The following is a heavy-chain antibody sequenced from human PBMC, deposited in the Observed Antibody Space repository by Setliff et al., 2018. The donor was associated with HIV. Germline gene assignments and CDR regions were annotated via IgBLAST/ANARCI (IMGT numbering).Heavy chain of an antibody. CDR3: ARQGLTMNRGVPAPILYYFDY. J-gene: IGHJ4*02. V-gene: IGHV4-39*01. CDR1: GGSIVSSSYY. CDR2: MYYRGTT. D-gene: IGHD3-10*01. Sequence: PSETLSLTCTVSGGSIVSSSYYWGWIRQPPGKGLEWIGTMYYRGTTYNNPSLKSRVTFSADTSKNQFSLNLNSVTATDTAAYYCARQGLTMNRGVPAPILYYFDYWGPGALVTVSS.